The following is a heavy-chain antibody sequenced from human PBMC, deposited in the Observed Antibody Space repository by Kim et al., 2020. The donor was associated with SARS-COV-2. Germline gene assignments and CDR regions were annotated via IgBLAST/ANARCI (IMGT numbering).Heavy chain of an antibody. Sequence: GGSLRLSCAASGFTFSSYAMHWVRQAPGKGLEWVAVISDDGSKNYYADSVRGRFTISRDNSKNTLYLQMNSLRTEDTAVYYCARDDAGSLRHGYYYGMDVWGQGTTVTVSS. V-gene: IGHV3-30-3*01. CDR3: ARDDAGSLRHGYYYGMDV. CDR1: GFTFSSYA. D-gene: IGHD3-10*01. J-gene: IGHJ6*02. CDR2: ISDDGSKN.